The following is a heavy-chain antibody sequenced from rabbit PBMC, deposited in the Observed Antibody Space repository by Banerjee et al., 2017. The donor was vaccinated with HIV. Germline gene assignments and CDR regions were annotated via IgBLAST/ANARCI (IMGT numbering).Heavy chain of an antibody. V-gene: IGHV1S40*01. CDR1: GFSFSASDY. CDR3: ARGSAAMTMVITGYYLSL. CDR2: IAGSSSGFT. D-gene: IGHD2-1*01. Sequence: QSLEESGGDLVKPGASLTLTCTASGFSFSASDYICWVRQAPGKGLEWISCIAGSSSGFTYSATWAKGRFTISKTSSTTVTLQMTSLTAADTATYFCARGSAAMTMVITGYYLSLWGQGTLVTVS. J-gene: IGHJ4*01.